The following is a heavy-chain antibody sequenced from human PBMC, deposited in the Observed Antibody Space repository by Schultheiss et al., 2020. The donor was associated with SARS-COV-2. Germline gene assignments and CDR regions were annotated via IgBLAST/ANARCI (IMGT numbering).Heavy chain of an antibody. J-gene: IGHJ6*02. CDR1: GYTFTSYG. D-gene: IGHD4-17*01. CDR3: ARGAVTKDHYYYYGMDV. CDR2: ISAYNGNT. Sequence: ASVKVSCKASGYTFTSYGISWVRQAPGQGLEWMGWISAYNGNTNYAQKLQGRVTITADKSTSTAYMELSSLRSEDTAVYYCARGAVTKDHYYYYGMDVWGQGTTVTVSS. V-gene: IGHV1-18*01.